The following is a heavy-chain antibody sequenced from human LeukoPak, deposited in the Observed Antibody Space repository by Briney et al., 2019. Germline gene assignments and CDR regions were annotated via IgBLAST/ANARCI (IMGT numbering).Heavy chain of an antibody. CDR1: GGSISSYC. V-gene: IGHV4-4*07. CDR2: MQPSGIT. CDR3: ATDKYCSTTSCSFPNWFDP. D-gene: IGHD2-2*01. Sequence: SGTLSLTCTVSGGSISSYCWSWIRQSAGKGLEWIGRMQPSGITHYNPSLMSRVTMSVDTSKNQFSLKLSSVTAADTAVYYCATDKYCSTTSCSFPNWFDPWGQGTLVTVSS. J-gene: IGHJ5*02.